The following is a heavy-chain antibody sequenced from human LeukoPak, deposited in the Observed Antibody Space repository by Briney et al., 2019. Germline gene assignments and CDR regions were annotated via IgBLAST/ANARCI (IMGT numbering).Heavy chain of an antibody. CDR2: ISSSSSYI. D-gene: IGHD2-2*02. J-gene: IGHJ6*02. V-gene: IGHV3-21*01. CDR1: GFTFSSYS. Sequence: SGGSLRLSCAASGFTFSSYSMNWVRQAPGKGLEWVSSISSSSSYIYYADSVKGRFTISRDNAKNSLYLQMNSLRAEDTAVYYCARGEGRCSSTSCYMPGPNNYYYYYGMDVWGQGTTVTVSS. CDR3: ARGEGRCSSTSCYMPGPNNYYYYYGMDV.